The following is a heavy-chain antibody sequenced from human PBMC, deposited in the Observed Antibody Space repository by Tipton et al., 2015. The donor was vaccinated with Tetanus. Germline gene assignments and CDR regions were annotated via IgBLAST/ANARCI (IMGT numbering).Heavy chain of an antibody. J-gene: IGHJ4*02. V-gene: IGHV1-18*04. CDR1: GYTFISYG. D-gene: IGHD1-26*01. CDR3: ARVKGSGTPRHDY. Sequence: QLVQSGAEVKKPGASVKVSCKASGYTFISYGINWVRQAPGQGLEWAGWISANSDNTNYAQKFQGRVTLTTDTSSRTAYMELRSLRSDDTALYYWARVKGSGTPRHDYWGQGTLVTVAS. CDR2: ISANSDNT.